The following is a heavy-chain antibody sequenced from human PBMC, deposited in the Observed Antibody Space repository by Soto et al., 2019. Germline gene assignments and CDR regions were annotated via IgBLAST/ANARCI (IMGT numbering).Heavy chain of an antibody. CDR2: IHYSGTT. CDR1: GGSISRSSYY. D-gene: IGHD3-22*01. V-gene: IGHV4-39*01. Sequence: SETLSLTCTVSGGSISRSSYYWGWIRQSPGKGLEWIGSIHYSGTTYDNPSLKSRVTTSVDTSKNQFSLNLRSLTAADTAVYHCARLLHDSSGYYYFDYWGQGTLVTVSS. J-gene: IGHJ4*02. CDR3: ARLLHDSSGYYYFDY.